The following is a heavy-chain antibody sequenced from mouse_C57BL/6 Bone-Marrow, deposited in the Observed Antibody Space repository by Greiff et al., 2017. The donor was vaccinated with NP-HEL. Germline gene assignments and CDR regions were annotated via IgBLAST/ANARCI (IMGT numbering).Heavy chain of an antibody. J-gene: IGHJ4*01. D-gene: IGHD2-4*01. Sequence: VMLVESGPGLVQPSQSLSITCTVSGFSLTSYGVHWVRQSPGKGLEWLGVIWSGGSTDYNADFISRLSISKDNSKSQVFFNMNSLQADDTAIYYCARDYDYDRYYAMDYWGQGTSVTVSS. V-gene: IGHV2-2*01. CDR3: ARDYDYDRYYAMDY. CDR2: IWSGGST. CDR1: GFSLTSYG.